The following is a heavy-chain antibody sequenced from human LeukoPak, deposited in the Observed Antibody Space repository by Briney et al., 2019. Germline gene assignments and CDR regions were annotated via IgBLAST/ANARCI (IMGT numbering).Heavy chain of an antibody. V-gene: IGHV5-10-1*01. CDR1: GYSFTTYW. J-gene: IGHJ5*02. D-gene: IGHD4-11*01. CDR3: ARHRSNGWFDP. Sequence: GGSLKISCQGSGYSFTTYWISWVRQMPGKGLEWMGRIDPSDSYTNYSPSFQGHVTISADKSISTAYLQWSSLKAADTAMYYCARHRSNGWFDPWGQGTLVTVSS. CDR2: IDPSDSYT.